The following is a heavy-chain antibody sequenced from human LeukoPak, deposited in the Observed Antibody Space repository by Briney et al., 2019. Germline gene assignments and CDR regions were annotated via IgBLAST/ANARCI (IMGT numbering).Heavy chain of an antibody. J-gene: IGHJ4*02. CDR3: ERDAYDILTGYLLPYTY. V-gene: IGHV1-2*02. Sequence: ASVKVSCKASGYTFTGYYMHWVRQAPGQGLEWMGWINPNNGGTNYAQTFQGRVTMTRDTSTSTVYMELSSLRSEDTVVYYCERDAYDILTGYLLPYTYWGQGTLVTVSS. D-gene: IGHD3-9*01. CDR1: GYTFTGYY. CDR2: INPNNGGT.